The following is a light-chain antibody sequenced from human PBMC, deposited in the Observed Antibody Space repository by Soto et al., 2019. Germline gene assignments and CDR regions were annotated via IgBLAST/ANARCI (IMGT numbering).Light chain of an antibody. V-gene: IGLV2-8*01. CDR2: EVS. J-gene: IGLJ1*01. CDR1: SSDVGGYNY. CDR3: CSYADSNNV. Sequence: QAVVTQPPSASGSPGQSVTISCTGTSSDVGGYNYVSWYQQHPGKAPKLMIYEVSKRPSGVPDRFSGSKSGNTASLTVSGLQAEDEADYYCCSYADSNNVFGIGTKVTVL.